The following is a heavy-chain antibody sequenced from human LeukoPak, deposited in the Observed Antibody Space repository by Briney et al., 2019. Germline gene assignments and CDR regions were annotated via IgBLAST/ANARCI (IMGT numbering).Heavy chain of an antibody. CDR3: AKDVKSDGVWDIDH. J-gene: IGHJ4*02. CDR2: IYGSDGGQT. Sequence: GGSLRLSCAASGFTFRDYTMNWVRQAPGKGLEWVSGIYGSDGGQTFYADSVRGRFIISRDDSRNLVFLHMDRLRVEDTGLYYCAKDVKSDGVWDIDHWGQGTVVTVSS. D-gene: IGHD4-17*01. CDR1: GFTFRDYT. V-gene: IGHV3-23*01.